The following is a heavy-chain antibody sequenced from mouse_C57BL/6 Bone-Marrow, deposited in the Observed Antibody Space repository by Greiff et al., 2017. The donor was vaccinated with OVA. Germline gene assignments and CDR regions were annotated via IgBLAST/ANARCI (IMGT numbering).Heavy chain of an antibody. CDR3: ARHVYGSSSAWFAY. V-gene: IGHV5-6*01. J-gene: IGHJ3*01. Sequence: EVQRVESGGDLVKPGGSLKLSCAASGFTFSSYGMSWVRQTPDKRLEWVATISSGGSYTYYPDSVKGRFTISRDNAKNTLYRQMSSLKSEDTAMYYCARHVYGSSSAWFAYWGQGTLVTVSA. CDR2: ISSGGSYT. D-gene: IGHD1-1*01. CDR1: GFTFSSYG.